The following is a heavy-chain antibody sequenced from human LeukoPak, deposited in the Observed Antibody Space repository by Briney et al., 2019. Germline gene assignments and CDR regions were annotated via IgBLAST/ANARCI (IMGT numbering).Heavy chain of an antibody. D-gene: IGHD3-3*01. J-gene: IGHJ6*03. V-gene: IGHV3-21*01. CDR1: GFTFSSYS. CDR2: ISSSSSYI. CDR3: ARDPPRSGEVYYYMDV. Sequence: GGSLRLSCAASGFTFSSYSMNWVRQAPGKGLEWVSSISSSSSYIYYADSVKGRFTISRDNAKNSLYLQMNSLRAEDTAVYYCARDPPRSGEVYYYMDVWGKGTTVTVSS.